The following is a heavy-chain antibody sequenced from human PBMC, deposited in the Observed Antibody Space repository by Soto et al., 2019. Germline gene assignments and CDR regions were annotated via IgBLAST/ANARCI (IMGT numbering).Heavy chain of an antibody. CDR3: AKLRYSGYDPIYYQYYFDY. V-gene: IGHV3-23*01. Sequence: EVQLLESGGGLVQPGGSLRLSCAASGFTFSSYAMSWVRQAPGKGLEWVSAISGSGGSTYYADSVKGRFTISRDNSKNTLYLQMNSLRAEDTAVYYCAKLRYSGYDPIYYQYYFDYWGQGTLVTVSS. CDR2: ISGSGGST. J-gene: IGHJ4*02. CDR1: GFTFSSYA. D-gene: IGHD5-12*01.